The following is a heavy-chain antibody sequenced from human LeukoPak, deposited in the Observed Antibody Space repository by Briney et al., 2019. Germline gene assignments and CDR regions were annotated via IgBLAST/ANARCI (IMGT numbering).Heavy chain of an antibody. CDR2: ISAYNGNT. D-gene: IGHD3-22*01. CDR3: AREYYYDSSPYLGY. Sequence: GASVKVSCKASGYTFTSYGISWVRQAPGQGLEWMGWISAYNGNTNYAQKLQGRVTMTTDTSTSTAYMELRSLRSDDTAVYYCAREYYYDSSPYLGYRGQGTLVTVSS. CDR1: GYTFTSYG. J-gene: IGHJ4*02. V-gene: IGHV1-18*01.